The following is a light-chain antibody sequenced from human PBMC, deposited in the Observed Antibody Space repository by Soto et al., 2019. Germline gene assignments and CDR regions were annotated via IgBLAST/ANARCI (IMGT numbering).Light chain of an antibody. CDR2: RNN. CDR3: PAWDASLSGPG. CDR1: SSNSGSNY. V-gene: IGLV1-47*01. J-gene: IGLJ2*01. Sequence: QSVLTQPPSASGTAGQRVTISCSGSSSNSGSNYVYWYQQLPGTAPKLLIYRNNQRPSGVPDRLSGSKSGTSASLAISGLRSDDDADYYFPAWDASLSGPGFGGGTKLTFL.